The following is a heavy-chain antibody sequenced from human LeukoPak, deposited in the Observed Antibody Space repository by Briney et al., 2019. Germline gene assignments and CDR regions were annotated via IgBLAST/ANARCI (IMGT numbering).Heavy chain of an antibody. Sequence: PSETLSLTCAVYGVSFSGYYWSWIRQPPGKGLEWIGEINHSGSTNYNPSLKSRVTISVDTSKNQFSLKLSSVTAADTAVYYCARGVEMATITLDYWGQGTLVTVSS. CDR1: GVSFSGYY. V-gene: IGHV4-34*01. J-gene: IGHJ4*02. CDR2: INHSGST. CDR3: ARGVEMATITLDY. D-gene: IGHD5-24*01.